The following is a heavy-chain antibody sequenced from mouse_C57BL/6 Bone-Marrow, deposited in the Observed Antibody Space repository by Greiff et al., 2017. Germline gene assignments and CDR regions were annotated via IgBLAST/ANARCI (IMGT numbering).Heavy chain of an antibody. Sequence: VQLQQSGPGLVKPSQSLSLTCSVTGYSITSGYYWNWIRQFPGNKLEWMGYISYDGSNNYNPSLKNRISITRDTSKNQFFLKLNSVTTEDTATYYCARSPYDYAYAMDYWGQGTSVTVSS. CDR2: ISYDGSN. D-gene: IGHD2-4*01. J-gene: IGHJ4*01. V-gene: IGHV3-6*01. CDR3: ARSPYDYAYAMDY. CDR1: GYSITSGYY.